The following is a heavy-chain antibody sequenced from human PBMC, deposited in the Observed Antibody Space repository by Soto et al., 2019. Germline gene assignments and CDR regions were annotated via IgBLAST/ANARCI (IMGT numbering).Heavy chain of an antibody. D-gene: IGHD4-17*01. CDR2: ISAYNGNT. Sequence: QVQLVQSGAEVKKPGASVKVSCKASGYTFTSYGISWVRQAPGQGLEWMGWISAYNGNTNYAQKLQGRVTMTTDTSTSTADMELRSLRSDDTAVYYCARAAPTSPPTRAWGDYVGFDPWGQGTLVTVSS. CDR3: ARAAPTSPPTRAWGDYVGFDP. J-gene: IGHJ5*02. CDR1: GYTFTSYG. V-gene: IGHV1-18*01.